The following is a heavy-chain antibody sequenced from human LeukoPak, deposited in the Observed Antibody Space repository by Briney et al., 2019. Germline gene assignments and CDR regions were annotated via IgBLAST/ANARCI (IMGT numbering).Heavy chain of an antibody. CDR1: GFSFSNSS. CDR3: ARDYTGLSSSSGKAHYFDS. Sequence: GGSLRLSCSASGFSFSNSSMHWVRQAPGKGLEWVAVISYDGTNKYYADSVRGRFTISRDNPKNTLYLQIDSLRAEDMALYFCARDYTGLSSSSGKAHYFDSWGQGTLVTVSS. D-gene: IGHD6-13*01. CDR2: ISYDGTNK. J-gene: IGHJ4*02. V-gene: IGHV3-30*04.